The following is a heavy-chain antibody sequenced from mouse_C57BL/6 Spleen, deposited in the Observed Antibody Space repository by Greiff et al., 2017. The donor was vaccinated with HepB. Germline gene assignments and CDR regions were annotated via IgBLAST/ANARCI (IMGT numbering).Heavy chain of an antibody. Sequence: QVQLQQPGAELVKPGASVKLSCKASGYTFTSYWMQWVKQRPGQGLEWIGEIDPSDSYTNYNHKFKGKATLTVDTSSSTAYMQLSSLTSEDSAVYYCASYYGSSFAYWGQGTLVTVSA. CDR2: IDPSDSYT. CDR1: GYTFTSYW. D-gene: IGHD1-1*01. J-gene: IGHJ3*01. CDR3: ASYYGSSFAY. V-gene: IGHV1-50*01.